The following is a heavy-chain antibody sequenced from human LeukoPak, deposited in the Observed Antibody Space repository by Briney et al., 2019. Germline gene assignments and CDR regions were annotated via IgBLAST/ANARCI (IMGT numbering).Heavy chain of an antibody. J-gene: IGHJ4*02. CDR2: INSDGSRI. Sequence: PGGSLRLSCVASGFTFAEYTMHWVRQAPGKGLEWVSRINSDGSRITYADSVKGRFTISRDNAKNTLYLQMNSLRVEDTAVYYCASSPVITRDWGQGTLVTVSS. CDR3: ASSPVITRD. CDR1: GFTFAEYT. V-gene: IGHV3-74*01. D-gene: IGHD3-22*01.